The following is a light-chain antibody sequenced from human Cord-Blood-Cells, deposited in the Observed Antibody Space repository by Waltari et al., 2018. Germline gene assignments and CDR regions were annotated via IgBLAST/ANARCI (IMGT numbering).Light chain of an antibody. CDR3: QQYYSTPYT. V-gene: IGKV4-1*01. J-gene: IGKJ2*01. CDR2: WAS. Sequence: DIVLTQSPDSLAVSLGVRATLTFKSSPSVLYRSNNKNYLAWYQQKPGQPPKLLIYWASTRESGVPDRFSGSGSGTDFTLTISSLQAEDVAVYYCQQYYSTPYTFGQGTKLEIK. CDR1: PSVLYRSNNKNY.